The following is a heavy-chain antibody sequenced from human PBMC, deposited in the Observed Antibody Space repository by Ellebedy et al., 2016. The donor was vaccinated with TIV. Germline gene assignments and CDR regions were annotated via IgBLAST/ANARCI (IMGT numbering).Heavy chain of an antibody. D-gene: IGHD3-3*01. CDR1: GFSLSTSGVG. Sequence: SGPTLVXPTQTLTLTCTFSGFSLSTSGVGVGWIRQPPGKALEWLALIYWDDDKRYSPSLKSRLTITKDTSKNQVVLTMTNMDPVDTATYYCARSAPRITIFGVVRTGAFDIWGQGTMVTVSS. CDR2: IYWDDDK. CDR3: ARSAPRITIFGVVRTGAFDI. V-gene: IGHV2-5*02. J-gene: IGHJ3*02.